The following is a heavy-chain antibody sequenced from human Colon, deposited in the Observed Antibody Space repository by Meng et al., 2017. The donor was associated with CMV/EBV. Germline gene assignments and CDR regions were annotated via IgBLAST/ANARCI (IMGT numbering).Heavy chain of an antibody. CDR3: ARVAGYLTTSGILFNKPFDT. CDR2: ISSSGSTI. CDR1: GFTFSSYE. D-gene: IGHD2-15*01. J-gene: IGHJ3*02. Sequence: GGSLRLSCAASGFTFSSYEMNWVRQAPGKGLEWVSYISSSGSTIYYADSVKGRFTISRDNAKNSLYLQMNSLRAEDTALYYCARVAGYLTTSGILFNKPFDTWGQGTRVTVSS. V-gene: IGHV3-48*03.